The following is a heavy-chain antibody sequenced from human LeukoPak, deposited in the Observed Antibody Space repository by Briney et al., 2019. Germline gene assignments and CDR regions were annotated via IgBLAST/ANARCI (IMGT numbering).Heavy chain of an antibody. V-gene: IGHV3-30*02. CDR2: IRYDGSNK. D-gene: IGHD2-8*01. CDR3: AKDRCTNGVCSPDI. Sequence: PGGSLRLSCAASGFTFSGYGMHWVRQAPGKGLEWVAFIRYDGSNKYYADSVKGRFTISRDNSKNTLYLQMNSLRAEDTAVYYCAKDRCTNGVCSPDIWGQGTMVTVSS. J-gene: IGHJ3*02. CDR1: GFTFSGYG.